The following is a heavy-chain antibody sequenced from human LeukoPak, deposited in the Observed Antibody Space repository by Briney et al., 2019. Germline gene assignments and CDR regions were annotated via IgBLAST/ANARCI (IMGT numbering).Heavy chain of an antibody. D-gene: IGHD3-10*01. J-gene: IGHJ4*02. V-gene: IGHV1-69*13. CDR1: GGTFSSYA. CDR3: ARVRTMVRGVIESPFDY. CDR2: IISIFGTA. Sequence: ASVKVSCKASGGTFSSYAISWVRQAPGQGLEWMGGIISIFGTANYAQKFQGRVTITADESTSTAYMELSSLRSEDTAVYYCARVRTMVRGVIESPFDYWGQGTLVTVSS.